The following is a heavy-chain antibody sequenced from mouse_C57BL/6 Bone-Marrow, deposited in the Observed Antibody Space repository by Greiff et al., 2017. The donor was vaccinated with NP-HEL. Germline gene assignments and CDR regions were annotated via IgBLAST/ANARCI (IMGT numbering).Heavy chain of an antibody. Sequence: DVQLQESGPELVKPGASVKISCKASGYTFTDYYMNWVKQSHGKSLEWIGDINPNNGGTSYNQKFKGKATLTVDKSSSTAYMELRSLTSEDSAVYYCARGALYYGSIYWYFDVWGTGTTVTVSS. CDR3: ARGALYYGSIYWYFDV. V-gene: IGHV1-26*01. CDR2: INPNNGGT. CDR1: GYTFTDYY. D-gene: IGHD1-1*01. J-gene: IGHJ1*03.